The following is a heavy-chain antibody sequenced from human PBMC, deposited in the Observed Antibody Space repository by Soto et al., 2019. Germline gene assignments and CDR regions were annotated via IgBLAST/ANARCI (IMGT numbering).Heavy chain of an antibody. J-gene: IGHJ4*02. CDR3: AKGDLGSNGDYFDY. D-gene: IGHD4-17*01. CDR1: GFTFSSYA. Sequence: GGSLRLSCAASGFTFSSYAMSWVRQAPGKGLEWVSAISGSGGSTYYAGSVKGRFTISRDNSKITLYLHMNRLRAEDMSVYVCAKGDLGSNGDYFDYWGQGTLVTVSS. CDR2: ISGSGGST. V-gene: IGHV3-23*01.